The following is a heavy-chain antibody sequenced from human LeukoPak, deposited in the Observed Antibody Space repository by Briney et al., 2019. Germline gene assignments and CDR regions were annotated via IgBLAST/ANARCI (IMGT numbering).Heavy chain of an antibody. V-gene: IGHV3-66*01. D-gene: IGHD6-19*01. CDR1: GFTVGSNY. CDR2: IYSGGNT. Sequence: GGSLRLSCAASGFTVGSNYMSWVRQAPGKGLEWVSVIYSGGNTYYADSVVGRFTISRDNSKNTLYLQMNSLRAEDTAVYYCARDGAVADLDYWGQGTLVTVSS. CDR3: ARDGAVADLDY. J-gene: IGHJ4*02.